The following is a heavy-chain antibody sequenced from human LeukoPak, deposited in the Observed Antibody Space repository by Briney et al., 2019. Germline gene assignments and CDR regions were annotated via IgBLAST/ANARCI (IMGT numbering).Heavy chain of an antibody. CDR3: ARNSEREHWFDP. CDR2: ISGSGGST. CDR1: GFTFSSYA. D-gene: IGHD1/OR15-1a*01. V-gene: IGHV3-23*01. J-gene: IGHJ5*02. Sequence: GGSLRLSCAASGFTFSSYAMSWVRQAPGKGLEWVSAISGSGGSTYYADSVKGRFTISRDNSKNTLFLQMNSLRSEDTAMYYCARNSEREHWFDPWGQGTLVTVSS.